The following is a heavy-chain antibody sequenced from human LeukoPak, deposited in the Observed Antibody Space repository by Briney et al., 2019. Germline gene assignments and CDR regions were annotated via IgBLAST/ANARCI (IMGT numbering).Heavy chain of an antibody. D-gene: IGHD6-13*01. CDR3: ARVNIAARTYYFDY. J-gene: IGHJ4*02. CDR1: GGSISSGSYY. Sequence: SQTLSLTCTVSGGSISSGSYYWSWIRQPAGKGLEWIGRIYNSGSTNYNPSLKSRVTISVDTSKNQFSLKLSSVTAADTAVCYCARVNIAARTYYFDYWGQGTLVTVSS. CDR2: IYNSGST. V-gene: IGHV4-61*02.